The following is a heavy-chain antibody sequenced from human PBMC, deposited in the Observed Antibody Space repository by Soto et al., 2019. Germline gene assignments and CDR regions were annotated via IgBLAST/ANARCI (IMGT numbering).Heavy chain of an antibody. CDR2: ISSSGSTI. Sequence: PGGSLRLSCAASGFTFSAYCMSWIRQAPGKGLEWVSYISSSGSTIYYADSVKGRFTISRDNAKNSLYLQMNSLRAEDTAVYYCARDLGCSSTSCYWDYYYGMDVWGQGTTVTVSS. CDR1: GFTFSAYC. J-gene: IGHJ6*02. CDR3: ARDLGCSSTSCYWDYYYGMDV. V-gene: IGHV3-11*01. D-gene: IGHD2-2*01.